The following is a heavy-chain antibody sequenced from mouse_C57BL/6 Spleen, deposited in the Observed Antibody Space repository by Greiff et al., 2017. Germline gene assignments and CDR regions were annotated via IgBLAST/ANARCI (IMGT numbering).Heavy chain of an antibody. V-gene: IGHV1-53*01. J-gene: IGHJ3*01. CDR1: GYTFTSYW. CDR3: ARNDDYNCNSPIAY. Sequence: VKLQQPGTELVKPGASVKLSCKASGYTFTSYWMHWVKQRPGQGLEWIGSINPSNGGTNYNEKFKSKATLTVAKTSSTAYMQLSSLTSEDSAVDYCARNDDYNCNSPIAYWGQGTLVTVSA. D-gene: IGHD1-1*01. CDR2: INPSNGGT.